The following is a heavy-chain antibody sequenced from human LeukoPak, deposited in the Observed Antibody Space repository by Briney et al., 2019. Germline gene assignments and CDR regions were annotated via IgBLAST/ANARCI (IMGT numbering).Heavy chain of an antibody. CDR1: GFTVSSNY. J-gene: IGHJ5*02. D-gene: IGHD6-19*01. V-gene: IGHV3-66*01. CDR3: ARDLMAVARPSYTWFDA. CDR2: IYSGGST. Sequence: GRSLRLSCAASGFTVSSNYMSWVPQAPAKGLEWVSVIYSGGSTYYAASVKGRFTISRDNSKNTLYLQMNSLRAEDTAVYYCARDLMAVARPSYTWFDAWGEGSLVTVSS.